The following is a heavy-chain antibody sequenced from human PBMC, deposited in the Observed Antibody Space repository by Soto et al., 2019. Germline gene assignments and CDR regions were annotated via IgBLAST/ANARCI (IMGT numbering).Heavy chain of an antibody. V-gene: IGHV1-18*01. CDR3: ARGRYGDY. J-gene: IGHJ4*02. CDR1: GYTFTSYG. CDR2: ISAHNGNT. D-gene: IGHD1-1*01. Sequence: QIHLVQSGAVVKKPGASVKVSCKCSGYTFTSYGITWVRQAPGQGLEWMGWISAHNGNTDYAQKVQGRVTVTRDTSTSTAYMELRSLRSDDTAVYYCARGRYGDYWGQGALVTVSS.